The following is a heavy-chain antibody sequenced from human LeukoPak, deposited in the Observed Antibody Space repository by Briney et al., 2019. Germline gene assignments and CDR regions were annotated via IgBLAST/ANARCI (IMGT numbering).Heavy chain of an antibody. V-gene: IGHV3-30-3*01. CDR3: ARGHDYGNY. CDR1: GFTFSSYA. Sequence: GGSLRLSCAPSGFTFSSYAMHWVRQAPGKGLEWVAVISYDGSNKYYADSVKGRFTISRDNSKNTLYLQMNSLRAEDTAVYYCARGHDYGNYWGQGTLVTVSS. CDR2: ISYDGSNK. D-gene: IGHD4-17*01. J-gene: IGHJ4*02.